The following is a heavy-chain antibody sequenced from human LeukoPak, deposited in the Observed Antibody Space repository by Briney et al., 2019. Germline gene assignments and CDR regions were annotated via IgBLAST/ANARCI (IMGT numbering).Heavy chain of an antibody. D-gene: IGHD3-22*01. CDR3: ARDGDYYYDSSGYYRGPFDY. V-gene: IGHV3-11*04. CDR2: ISSSGNII. CDR1: GFTFSGFY. Sequence: GGSLRLSCAASGFTFSGFYMTWIRQAPGQGLAWVSYISSSGNIIYYTDSVKGRFTISRDNAKNSLYLQMNSLRAEDTAVYYCARDGDYYYDSSGYYRGPFDYWGQGTLVTVSS. J-gene: IGHJ4*02.